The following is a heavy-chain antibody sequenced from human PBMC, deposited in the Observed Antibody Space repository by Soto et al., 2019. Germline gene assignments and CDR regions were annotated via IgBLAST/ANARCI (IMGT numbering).Heavy chain of an antibody. CDR1: GFTFSSYA. V-gene: IGHV3-23*01. Sequence: EVQLLESGGGLVQPGGSLRLSCAASGFTFSSYAMSWVRQAPGKGLEWVSAISGRGGSTYYADSVKGRFTISRDNSKNTLYLQMNSLRAEDTAVYYCAGSEDIVVVPAAISLDYWGQGTLVTVSS. CDR2: ISGRGGST. J-gene: IGHJ4*02. D-gene: IGHD2-2*01. CDR3: AGSEDIVVVPAAISLDY.